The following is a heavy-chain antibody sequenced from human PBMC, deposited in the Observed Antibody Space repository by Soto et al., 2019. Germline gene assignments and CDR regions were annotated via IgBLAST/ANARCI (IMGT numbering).Heavy chain of an antibody. CDR3: GGGGSPNRFDY. Sequence: GESLKISCKGSGYSFTNYWIGWVRQMPGKGPEWMGIIYPGDSDTRYGPSFQGQVTISADKSITTAYLQWSSLKASDTAMYYCGGGGSPNRFDYWGQGNLVTVSS. CDR2: IYPGDSDT. CDR1: GYSFTNYW. J-gene: IGHJ4*02. V-gene: IGHV5-51*01. D-gene: IGHD3-16*01.